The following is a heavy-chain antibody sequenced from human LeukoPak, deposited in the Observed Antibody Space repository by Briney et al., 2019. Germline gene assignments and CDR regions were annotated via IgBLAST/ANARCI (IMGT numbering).Heavy chain of an antibody. CDR3: ARAYYYDSSGYIVDAFDI. Sequence: ASVKVSCKASGYTFTSYYMHWVRQAPGQGLEWMGWINPNSGGTNYAQKFQGWVTMTRDTSISTAYMELSRLRSDDTAVYYCARAYYYDSSGYIVDAFDIWGQGTVVTVSS. J-gene: IGHJ3*02. D-gene: IGHD3-22*01. CDR1: GYTFTSYY. V-gene: IGHV1-2*04. CDR2: INPNSGGT.